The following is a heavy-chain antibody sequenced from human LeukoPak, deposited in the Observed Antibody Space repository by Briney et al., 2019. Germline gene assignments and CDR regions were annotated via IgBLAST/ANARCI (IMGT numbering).Heavy chain of an antibody. J-gene: IGHJ4*02. V-gene: IGHV4-61*02. CDR2: IYTSGST. Sequence: SQTLSLTCTVSGGSLSSGSYYWSWIRQPAGKGLEWIGRIYTSGSTNYNPSLKSRVTISVDTSKNQFSLKLSSVTAADTAVYYCARTYSSGWYRVDYWGQGTLVTVSS. CDR1: GGSLSSGSYY. CDR3: ARTYSSGWYRVDY. D-gene: IGHD6-19*01.